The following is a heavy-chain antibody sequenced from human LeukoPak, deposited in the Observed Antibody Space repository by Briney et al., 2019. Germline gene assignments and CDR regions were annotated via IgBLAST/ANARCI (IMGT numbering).Heavy chain of an antibody. J-gene: IGHJ6*03. CDR2: ISRSGSTK. V-gene: IGHV3-11*04. CDR3: ARGRAGRGYSYVIYYYYYMDV. CDR1: GFTFSDYN. Sequence: GGSLRLSCAASGFTFSDYNMRWIRQAPGKGLEWVSSISRSGSTKYYADSVKGRFTISRDNAKNSLYLQMNSLRAEDTAVYYCARGRAGRGYSYVIYYYYYMDVWGKGTTVTVSS. D-gene: IGHD5-18*01.